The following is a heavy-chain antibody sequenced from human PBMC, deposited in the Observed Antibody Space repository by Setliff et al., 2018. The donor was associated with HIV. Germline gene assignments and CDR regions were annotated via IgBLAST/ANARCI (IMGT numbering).Heavy chain of an antibody. V-gene: IGHV4-38-2*02. J-gene: IGHJ3*01. CDR2: IYHGGGV. Sequence: PSETLSLTCTASGYSISTSSWWGWVRQSPGRGLQWIGSIYHGGGVYYNPSLQSRVTISLDRSKNQFSLNMISVTAADSAIYFCARGIRMLLDSNRGVYTHDAFDLWGQGTTVTVSS. CDR1: GYSISTSSW. CDR3: ARGIRMLLDSNRGVYTHDAFDL. D-gene: IGHD3-10*01.